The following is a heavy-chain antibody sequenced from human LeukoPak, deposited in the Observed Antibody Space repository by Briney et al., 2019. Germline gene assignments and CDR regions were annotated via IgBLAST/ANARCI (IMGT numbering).Heavy chain of an antibody. Sequence: SETLSLTCAVSGGSISSGGYSWSWIRQPPGKDLEWIGYIYPSGSAYYSPSLKSRVTISVDTSKNQFSLKLTSVTAADTAVYYCARGGSSYGGKTDYWGQGTLVTVSS. J-gene: IGHJ4*02. CDR2: IYPSGSA. CDR3: ARGGSSYGGKTDY. D-gene: IGHD4-23*01. CDR1: GGSISSGGYS. V-gene: IGHV4-30-2*01.